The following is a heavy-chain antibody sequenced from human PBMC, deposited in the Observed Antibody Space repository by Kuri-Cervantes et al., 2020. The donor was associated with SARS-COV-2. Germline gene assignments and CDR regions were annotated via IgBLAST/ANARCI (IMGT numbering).Heavy chain of an antibody. J-gene: IGHJ5*02. D-gene: IGHD3-3*01. CDR2: INHTGSA. CDR3: ARGVVTIYGFLVLLPAPGWLDP. V-gene: IGHV4-34*01. CDR1: GGSFSDYY. Sequence: ESLKISCGVYGGSFSDYYRTWIRQPPMKGLEWIGEINHTGSATYNPSLKSRVTISVDTSKNLFSLKLTSVTAADTAVYFCARGVVTIYGFLVLLPAPGWLDPWGQGTLVTVSS.